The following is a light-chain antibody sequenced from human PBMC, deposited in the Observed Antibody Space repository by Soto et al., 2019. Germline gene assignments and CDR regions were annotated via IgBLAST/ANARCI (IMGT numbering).Light chain of an antibody. CDR1: QGISSY. Sequence: IQLTQSPSSLSASVGDRVTITCRASQGISSYLAWYQQKPGKAPKFLIYTASTLQSGVPSRFSGSGSGTDFTLTISSLQSEDFAVYYCQQYNNWPRTFGQGTRLEIK. CDR2: TAS. V-gene: IGKV1-9*01. J-gene: IGKJ5*01. CDR3: QQYNNWPRT.